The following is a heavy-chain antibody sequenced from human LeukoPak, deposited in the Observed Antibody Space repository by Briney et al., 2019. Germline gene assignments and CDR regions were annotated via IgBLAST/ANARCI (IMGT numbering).Heavy chain of an antibody. CDR3: AREAYYYGSGSLNWFDP. V-gene: IGHV4-59*01. CDR1: GGSISSYY. D-gene: IGHD3-10*01. J-gene: IGHJ5*02. Sequence: SETLSLTCTVSGGSISSYYWSWIRQPPGKGLEWIAYVHYSGSTNYNPSLKSRVTISLDTSKNQFSLKLSSVTTADTAVYYCAREAYYYGSGSLNWFDPWGQGTLVTVSS. CDR2: VHYSGST.